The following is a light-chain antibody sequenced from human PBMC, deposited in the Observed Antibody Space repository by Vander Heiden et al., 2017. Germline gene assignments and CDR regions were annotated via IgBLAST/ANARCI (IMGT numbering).Light chain of an antibody. J-gene: IGLJ1*01. CDR3: CSYGGSYPYV. V-gene: IGLV2-11*01. Sequence: QSALTPPRPVSGCPGQSVTISGTGTSSDVGGYNYVPWYQQHPGKAPKLMMYDVTERPSGVPDRFSGSKSGNRASLTISGLQAEDEADYYCCSYGGSYPYVFGTGTKVTVL. CDR2: DVT. CDR1: SSDVGGYNY.